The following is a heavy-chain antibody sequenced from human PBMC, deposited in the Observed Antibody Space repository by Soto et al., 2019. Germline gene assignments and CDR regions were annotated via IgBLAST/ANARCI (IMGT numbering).Heavy chain of an antibody. V-gene: IGHV1-2*02. J-gene: IGHJ3*02. D-gene: IGHD3-22*01. CDR1: GYTFTGYY. Sequence: QVQLVQSGAEVKKPGASVKVSCKASGYTFTGYYMHWVRQAPGQGLEWMGWINPNSGGTNYAQKFQGRVTMTRDTSISTAYMQLSRLRSDDTAVYYCARDFKYYDSRGYYRSFVSDAFDIWGQGTTVTVSS. CDR3: ARDFKYYDSRGYYRSFVSDAFDI. CDR2: INPNSGGT.